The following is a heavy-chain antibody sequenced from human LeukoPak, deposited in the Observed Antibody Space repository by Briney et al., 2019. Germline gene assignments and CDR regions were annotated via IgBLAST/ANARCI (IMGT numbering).Heavy chain of an antibody. V-gene: IGHV1-2*02. Sequence: GASVKVSCKASGHTFIDYYMHWVRQAPGQGLEWMGWINPKNGGTRYSQKFQGRVTMTRDRSISTVYMEVTGLESDDTAVYYCARSSGFSRFDYWGQGALVTVSS. J-gene: IGHJ4*02. CDR2: INPKNGGT. D-gene: IGHD6-19*01. CDR1: GHTFIDYY. CDR3: ARSSGFSRFDY.